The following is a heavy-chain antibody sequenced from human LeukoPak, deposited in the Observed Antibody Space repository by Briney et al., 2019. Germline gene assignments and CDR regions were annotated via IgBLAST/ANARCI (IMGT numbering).Heavy chain of an antibody. CDR2: IFYSGST. Sequence: SETLSLTCAVYGGSFSGYYWSWIRQPPGKGLEWIGNIFYSGSTCYSPSLKSRVTISLDTSRNQFSLKLTSVTAADTAVYYCAKSNGYGLVDIWGQGTMVTVSS. CDR1: GGSFSGYY. V-gene: IGHV4-34*12. J-gene: IGHJ3*02. D-gene: IGHD3-10*01. CDR3: AKSNGYGLVDI.